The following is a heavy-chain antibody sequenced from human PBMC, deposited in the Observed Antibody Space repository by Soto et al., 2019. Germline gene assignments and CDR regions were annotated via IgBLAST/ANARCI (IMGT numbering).Heavy chain of an antibody. CDR1: GGSISSYY. CDR2: IYYSGTT. D-gene: IGHD3-22*01. J-gene: IGHJ4*02. Sequence: PSEALSLTCTVSGGSISSYYWSWIRQPPGKGLEWIGYIYYSGTTYYNPSLESRVTISADMSENQFSLKVNSVTVADTAIYYCVSTYYTDSSGPFDYWGQGTLVTVSS. V-gene: IGHV4-59*12. CDR3: VSTYYTDSSGPFDY.